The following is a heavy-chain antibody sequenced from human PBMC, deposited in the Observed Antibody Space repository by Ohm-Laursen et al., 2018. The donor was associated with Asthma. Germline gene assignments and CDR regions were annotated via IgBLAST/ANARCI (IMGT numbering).Heavy chain of an antibody. D-gene: IGHD4-17*01. J-gene: IGHJ3*02. Sequence: TLSRTCTVSGGSIGSDDYYWSWIRQPPGKGLEWIGYIYHSVSTYYSPSLKSRVTISGDTSKNQFSLKLSFVTAADTAVYYCARDHDYGDPGAFDIWGQGTMVTVSS. CDR1: GGSIGSDDYY. CDR2: IYHSVST. CDR3: ARDHDYGDPGAFDI. V-gene: IGHV4-30-4*01.